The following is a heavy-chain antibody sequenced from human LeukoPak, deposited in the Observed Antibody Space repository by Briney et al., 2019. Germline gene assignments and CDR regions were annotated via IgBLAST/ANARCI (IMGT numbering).Heavy chain of an antibody. D-gene: IGHD5-18*01. CDR1: GGSISTYY. CDR2: IDYRGST. CDR3: ARSRSGYSYDHAAFEI. J-gene: IGHJ3*02. V-gene: IGHV4-59*01. Sequence: SETLSLTCTVSGGSISTYYWSWIRQPPGKGLEWIAYIDYRGSTTYNPSLRSRVTISVDTSRNQFSLKLSSVTAADTAVYYCARSRSGYSYDHAAFEIWGQGTVVTVSS.